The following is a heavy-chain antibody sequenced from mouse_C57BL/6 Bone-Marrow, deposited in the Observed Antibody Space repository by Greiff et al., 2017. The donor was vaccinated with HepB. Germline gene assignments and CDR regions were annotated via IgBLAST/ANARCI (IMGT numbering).Heavy chain of an antibody. CDR2: IYPGDGDT. D-gene: IGHD1-1*01. CDR3: ARREYCSRGYWYFDV. V-gene: IGHV1-82*01. J-gene: IGHJ1*03. CDR1: GYAFSSSW. Sequence: QVQLKESGPELVKPGASVKISCTASGYAFSSSWMNWVKQRPGKGLEWIGRIYPGDGDTYYNGKFKGKATRTEDNTSSTDYMQLSSLTSEDSAVYVCARREYCSRGYWYFDVWGTGTTVTVSS.